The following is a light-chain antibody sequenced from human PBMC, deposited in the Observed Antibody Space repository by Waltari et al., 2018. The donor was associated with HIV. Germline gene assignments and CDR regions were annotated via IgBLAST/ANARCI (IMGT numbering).Light chain of an antibody. CDR1: NSDVGDYKY. V-gene: IGLV2-11*01. CDR3: CSYATRYTWV. CDR2: DVS. Sequence: QSALTQPRSVSGSPGQSVTISCTGTNSDVGDYKYVSWYQQHRGKAPKLMIYDVSKRASGVPDRFSGSKSGDTASLTISGLQAEDEGDYYCCSYATRYTWVFGGGTKLTVL. J-gene: IGLJ3*02.